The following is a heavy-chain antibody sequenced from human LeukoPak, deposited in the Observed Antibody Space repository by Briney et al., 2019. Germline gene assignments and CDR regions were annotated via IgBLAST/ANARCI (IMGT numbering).Heavy chain of an antibody. V-gene: IGHV4-38-2*02. CDR1: GYSISSGYY. J-gene: IGHJ5*02. Sequence: SETLSLTCTVSGYSISSGYYWGWIRQPPGKGLEWIGSIYHSGSTYYNPSLKSRVTISVDTSKNQFSLKLSSVTAADTAVYYCARFIGNWFDPWGQGTLVTVSS. CDR2: IYHSGST. CDR3: ARFIGNWFDP. D-gene: IGHD1-26*01.